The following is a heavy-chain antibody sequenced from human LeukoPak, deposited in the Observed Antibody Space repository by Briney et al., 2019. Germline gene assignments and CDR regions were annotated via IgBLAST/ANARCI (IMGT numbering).Heavy chain of an antibody. CDR2: IYYSGST. Sequence: PSETLSLTCTVSGGSISSGGYYWSWIRQHPGKGLEWIGYIYYSGSTYYNPSLKSRVTISVDTSKNQFSLKLTSMTAADTAVYYCAGYGSGSYYKAFDFWGQGILVTVSS. V-gene: IGHV4-31*03. CDR3: AGYGSGSYYKAFDF. D-gene: IGHD3-10*01. CDR1: GGSISSGGYY. J-gene: IGHJ4*02.